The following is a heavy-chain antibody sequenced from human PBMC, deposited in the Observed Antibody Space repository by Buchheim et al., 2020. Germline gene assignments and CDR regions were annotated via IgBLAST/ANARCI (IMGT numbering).Heavy chain of an antibody. CDR1: GFIVSTNY. V-gene: IGHV3-66*02. D-gene: IGHD4-17*01. CDR2: IYTSGST. CDR3: ARDMVTTLYHLTDY. J-gene: IGHJ4*02. Sequence: EVQLVESGGGLVQPGGSLRLSCAASGFIVSTNYMSWVRQAPGKGLEWVSFIYTSGSTYYADSVKGRFTISRDNSKNTLYLQMNSLRAEDTAVYYCARDMVTTLYHLTDYWGQGTL.